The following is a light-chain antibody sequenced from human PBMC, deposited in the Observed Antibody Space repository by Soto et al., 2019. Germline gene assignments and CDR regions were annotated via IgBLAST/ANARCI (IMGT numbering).Light chain of an antibody. Sequence: AIRMTQSPSSLSASTGDRVTITCRAIQGISSYLALYHQKPWKSPKLLIYAASTLQSGVPSRFSGSGSGTDFTLTISCLQSEDFATYYCQQYYSYPRGFGQGTKVDIK. CDR1: QGISSY. V-gene: IGKV1-8*01. CDR2: AAS. J-gene: IGKJ1*01. CDR3: QQYYSYPRG.